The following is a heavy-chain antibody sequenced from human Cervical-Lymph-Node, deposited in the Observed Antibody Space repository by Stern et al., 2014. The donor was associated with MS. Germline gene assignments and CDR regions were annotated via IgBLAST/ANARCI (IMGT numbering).Heavy chain of an antibody. CDR1: VFTFSTYA. D-gene: IGHD3-10*01. J-gene: IGHJ4*02. CDR2: VSYDGTQR. Sequence: VQLGESGGCVVQPGRSLSLSCVASVFTFSTYAMHWVRQAPGKGLELVAFVSYDGTQRNSTDSVKARFTISRDNSKNTMYLHMNSLRDEDTAVYFCARGGRGVGLEYWGQGALVTVSS. V-gene: IGHV3-30-3*01. CDR3: ARGGRGVGLEY.